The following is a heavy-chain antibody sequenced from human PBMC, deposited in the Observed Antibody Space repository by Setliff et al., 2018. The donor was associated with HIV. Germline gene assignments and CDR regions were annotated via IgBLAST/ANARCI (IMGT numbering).Heavy chain of an antibody. CDR2: IITIFGKG. D-gene: IGHD6-19*01. CDR3: ARSGTHLEESRGSSGWVSAAFDI. J-gene: IGHJ3*02. Sequence: GASVKVSCKASGDTLTDYYMHWVRQAPGQGLEWMGGIITIFGKGNYAQKFQGRVTITADESASTGYMELSSLRSEDTAVYYCARSGTHLEESRGSSGWVSAAFDIWGQGTMVTVSS. CDR1: GDTLTDYY. V-gene: IGHV1-69*13.